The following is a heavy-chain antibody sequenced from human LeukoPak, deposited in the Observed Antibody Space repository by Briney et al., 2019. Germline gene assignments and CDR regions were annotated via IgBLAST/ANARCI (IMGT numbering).Heavy chain of an antibody. D-gene: IGHD6-13*01. V-gene: IGHV3-33*01. CDR2: IWYDGSNK. CDR3: ARAIGQQLESHFDY. J-gene: IGHJ4*02. Sequence: GGSLRLSCAASGFTFSSYGMHWVRQAPGKGLEWVAVIWYDGSNKYYADSVKGRFTISRDNSKNALYLQMNSLRAEDTAVYYCARAIGQQLESHFDYWGQGTLVTVSS. CDR1: GFTFSSYG.